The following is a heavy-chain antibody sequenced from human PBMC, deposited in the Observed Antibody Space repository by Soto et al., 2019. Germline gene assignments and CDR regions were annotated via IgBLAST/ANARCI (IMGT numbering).Heavy chain of an antibody. CDR1: GYTFTGYY. V-gene: IGHV1-2*02. J-gene: IGHJ6*02. D-gene: IGHD3-10*01. CDR3: ARSSGSYSYYGLDV. Sequence: ASVKVSCKAAGYTFTGYYMHWVRQAPGQGLGWMGCINPNNGDTYYAQKFHGRVTMTRDTSISTAYMELSRLRSDDTAVYHCARSSGSYSYYGLDVWGQGTTVTVSS. CDR2: INPNNGDT.